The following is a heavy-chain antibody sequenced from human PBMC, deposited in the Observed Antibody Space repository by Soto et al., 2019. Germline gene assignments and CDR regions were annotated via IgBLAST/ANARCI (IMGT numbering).Heavy chain of an antibody. V-gene: IGHV1-69*05. D-gene: IGHD3-10*01. J-gene: IGHJ4*02. CDR1: GGTFSSYA. CDR3: ARDPFPTYYYGSGSYWYFDS. CDR2: IIPLFGTT. Sequence: GASVKVSCKASGGTFSSYAISWVRQAPGQGLEWMGGIIPLFGTTNYAQKFQDRVTITTDASTSTAYMELRSLRSDDTAVYYCARDPFPTYYYGSGSYWYFDSWGPGTLVTVSS.